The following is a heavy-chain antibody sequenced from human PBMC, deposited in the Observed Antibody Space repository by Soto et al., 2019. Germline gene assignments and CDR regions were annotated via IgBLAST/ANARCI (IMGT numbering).Heavy chain of an antibody. CDR3: ARAGRKHYGDYVDWFDP. D-gene: IGHD4-17*01. CDR2: IYYSGST. J-gene: IGHJ5*02. V-gene: IGHV4-31*03. Sequence: QVQLQESGPGLVKPSQTLSLTCTVSGGSLSSGGYYWSWIRQHPGKGLEWIGYIYYSGSTYYNPYLKSRVTISVDTSKNQFSLKLSSVTAADTAVYYCARAGRKHYGDYVDWFDPWGQGTLVTVSS. CDR1: GGSLSSGGYY.